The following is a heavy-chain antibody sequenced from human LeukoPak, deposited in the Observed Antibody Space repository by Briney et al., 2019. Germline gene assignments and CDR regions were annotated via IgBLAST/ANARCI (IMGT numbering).Heavy chain of an antibody. CDR1: GFIFNTFS. V-gene: IGHV3-53*01. CDR2: LYSGSST. J-gene: IGHJ2*01. D-gene: IGHD3-3*02. CDR3: ARVGDHFHWYLDL. Sequence: PGGSLRLSCAASGFIFNTFSMNWVRQAPGKELEWVSILYSGSSTYYADSVEGRFIVSRDSSKNTLSLQMNDLRAEDTAVYYCARVGDHFHWYLDLWGRGTLVTVSS.